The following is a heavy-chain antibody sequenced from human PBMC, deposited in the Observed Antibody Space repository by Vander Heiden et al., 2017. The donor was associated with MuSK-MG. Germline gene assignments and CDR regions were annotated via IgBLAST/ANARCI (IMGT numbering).Heavy chain of an antibody. D-gene: IGHD2-2*01. CDR3: AKDYCSSTSCYRGGAFDI. Sequence: EVQLVESGGVVVQPGGSLRLSCAASGFTLDDYTMHWVRQVPGKGLEWVSFISWDGGSTYYADSVKGRFTISRDNSKNSLYLQMNSLRTEETALYYCAKDYCSSTSCYRGGAFDIWGQGTMVTVSS. CDR2: ISWDGGST. J-gene: IGHJ3*02. V-gene: IGHV3-43*01. CDR1: GFTLDDYT.